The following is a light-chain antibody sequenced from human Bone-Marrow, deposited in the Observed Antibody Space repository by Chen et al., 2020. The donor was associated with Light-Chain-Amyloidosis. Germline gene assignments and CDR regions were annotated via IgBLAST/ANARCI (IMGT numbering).Light chain of an antibody. V-gene: IGLV1-51*02. CDR2: ENN. CDR1: NSNIGINY. Sequence: QSVLTQPPSVSAAPGQKVTISCSGSNSNIGINYVSWYQQLPGTSPKLLIYENNQRPSEIPDRFSGSKSGTSATLGVAGLQTGDEVDYYCATWDSSLTVWMFGGGTKLTVL. J-gene: IGLJ3*02. CDR3: ATWDSSLTVWM.